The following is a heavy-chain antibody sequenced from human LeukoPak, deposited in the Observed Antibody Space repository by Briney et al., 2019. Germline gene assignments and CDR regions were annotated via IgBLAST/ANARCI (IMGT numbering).Heavy chain of an antibody. CDR2: ISSSGSTI. J-gene: IGHJ4*02. Sequence: QAGGSLRLSCAASGFTFSSYAMSWVRQAPGKGLEWVSYISSSGSTIYYADSVKGRFTISRDNAKNSLYLQMNSLRAEDTAVYYCARTSSGGSCYLDYWGQGTLVTVSS. V-gene: IGHV3-48*04. CDR3: ARTSSGGSCYLDY. CDR1: GFTFSSYA. D-gene: IGHD2-15*01.